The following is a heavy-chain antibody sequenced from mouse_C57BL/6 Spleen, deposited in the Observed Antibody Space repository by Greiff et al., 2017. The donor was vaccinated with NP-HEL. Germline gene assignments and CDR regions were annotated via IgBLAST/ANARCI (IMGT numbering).Heavy chain of an antibody. CDR1: GYTFTSYW. D-gene: IGHD1-1*01. CDR3: ARGGYYGSKAY. J-gene: IGHJ3*01. V-gene: IGHV1-64*01. Sequence: VKLQQPGAELVKPGASVKLSCKASGYTFTSYWMHWVKQRPGQGLEWIGMIHPNSGSTNYNEKFKSKATLTVDKSSSTAYMQLSSLTSEDSAVYYCARGGYYGSKAYWGQGTLVTVSA. CDR2: IHPNSGST.